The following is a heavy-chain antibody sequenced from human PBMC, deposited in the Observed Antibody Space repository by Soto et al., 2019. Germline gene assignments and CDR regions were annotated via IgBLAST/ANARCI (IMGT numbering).Heavy chain of an antibody. V-gene: IGHV3-23*01. J-gene: IGHJ1*01. D-gene: IGHD3-22*01. Sequence: EVQLLESGGGLVQPGGSLRLSCAASGFTFNNYAMSWVRQAPGKGLEWVSAISGSGGRTYYADSVKGRFTISRDNSKNTLYLQMNSLRAEDTAIYYCTKGDTSAYYEYFQHWGQGTLVTVSS. CDR3: TKGDTSAYYEYFQH. CDR2: ISGSGGRT. CDR1: GFTFNNYA.